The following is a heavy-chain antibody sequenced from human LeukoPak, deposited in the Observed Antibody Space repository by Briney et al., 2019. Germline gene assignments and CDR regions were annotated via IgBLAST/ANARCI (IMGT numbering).Heavy chain of an antibody. CDR3: ARASIAAAGDY. Sequence: GGSLRLSCVVSGFIVSGDYMSWVRQAPGKGLEWVAFIRYDGNKKYYADSVKGRFTISRDNSKNTLYLQMNSLRAEDTAVYYCARASIAAAGDYWGQGTLVTVSS. V-gene: IGHV3-30*02. D-gene: IGHD6-13*01. J-gene: IGHJ4*02. CDR1: GFIVSGDY. CDR2: IRYDGNKK.